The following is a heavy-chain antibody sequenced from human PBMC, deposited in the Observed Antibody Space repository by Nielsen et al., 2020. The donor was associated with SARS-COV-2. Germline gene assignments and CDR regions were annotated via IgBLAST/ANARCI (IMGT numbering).Heavy chain of an antibody. Sequence: GESLKISCAASGFTFSSYWMSWVRQAPGKGLEWVANIKQDGSEKYYVDSVKGRFTISRDNAKNSLYLQMNSLRAEDTAVYYCATSPSLKYCSSTSCSAGGDAFDIWGQGTMVTVSS. CDR3: ATSPSLKYCSSTSCSAGGDAFDI. CDR2: IKQDGSEK. D-gene: IGHD2-2*01. J-gene: IGHJ3*02. V-gene: IGHV3-7*03. CDR1: GFTFSSYW.